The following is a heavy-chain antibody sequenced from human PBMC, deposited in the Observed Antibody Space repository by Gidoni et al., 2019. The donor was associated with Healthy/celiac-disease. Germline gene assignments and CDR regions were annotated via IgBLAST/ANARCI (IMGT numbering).Heavy chain of an antibody. D-gene: IGHD1-1*01. CDR1: GGTFSSDA. CDR2: IIPIFGTA. J-gene: IGHJ6*02. V-gene: IGHV1-69*01. Sequence: QVQLVQSGAEVKKPGSSVKVSCKASGGTFSSDAISWVRQAPGQGLEWMGVIIPIFGTANYAQKFQGRVTITADESTSTAYMELSSLRSEDTAVYYCARGASGNIQDYYYGMDVWGQGTTVTVSS. CDR3: ARGASGNIQDYYYGMDV.